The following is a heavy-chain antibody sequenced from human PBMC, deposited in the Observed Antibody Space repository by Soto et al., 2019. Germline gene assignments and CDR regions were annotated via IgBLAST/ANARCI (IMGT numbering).Heavy chain of an antibody. CDR3: AKDKVTTSVGYYYYYGMDV. Sequence: GGSLRLSCAASGFTFSSYAMSWVRQAPGKGLEWVSAISGSGGSTYYADSVKGRFTISRDNSKNTLYLQMNSLRAEDTAVYYCAKDKVTTSVGYYYYYGMDVWGQGTTVTVSS. D-gene: IGHD4-17*01. CDR1: GFTFSSYA. CDR2: ISGSGGST. V-gene: IGHV3-23*01. J-gene: IGHJ6*02.